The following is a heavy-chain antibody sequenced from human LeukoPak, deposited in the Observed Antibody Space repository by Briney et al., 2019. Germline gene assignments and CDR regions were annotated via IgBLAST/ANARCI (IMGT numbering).Heavy chain of an antibody. CDR2: ISSSGSTI. D-gene: IGHD1-14*01. V-gene: IGHV3-11*01. J-gene: IGHJ4*02. CDR1: GFTFSDYY. Sequence: NPGGSLRLPCAASGFTFSDYYMSWIRQAPGKGLEWVSYISSSGSTIYYADSVKGRFTISRDNAKNSLYLQMNSLRVEDTAVYYCARGTRRLSPFDYWGQGTLVTVSS. CDR3: ARGTRRLSPFDY.